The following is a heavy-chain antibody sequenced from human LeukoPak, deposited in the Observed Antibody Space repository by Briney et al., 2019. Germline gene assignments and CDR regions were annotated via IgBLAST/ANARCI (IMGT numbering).Heavy chain of an antibody. D-gene: IGHD6-19*01. V-gene: IGHV1-46*01. Sequence: GAPVKVSCKASGYTFTSYYMHWVRQAPGQGLEWMGIINPSGGSTSYAQKFQGRVTMTRDMSTSTVYMELSSLRSEDTAVYYCARDIAVAGLEGGFDYWGQGTLVTVSS. CDR2: INPSGGST. J-gene: IGHJ4*02. CDR1: GYTFTSYY. CDR3: ARDIAVAGLEGGFDY.